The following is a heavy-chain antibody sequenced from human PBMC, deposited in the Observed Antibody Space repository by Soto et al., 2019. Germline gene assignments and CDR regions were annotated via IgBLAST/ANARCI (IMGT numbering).Heavy chain of an antibody. J-gene: IGHJ4*02. Sequence: GGSLRLSCAASGFTFSSCGMHWVRQAPGKGLEWVAVISYDGSNKYYADSVKGRFTISRDNSKNTLYLQMNSLRAEDTAVYYCAKGRSSSWSFDYWGQGTLVTVSS. CDR1: GFTFSSCG. V-gene: IGHV3-30*18. CDR2: ISYDGSNK. CDR3: AKGRSSSWSFDY. D-gene: IGHD6-13*01.